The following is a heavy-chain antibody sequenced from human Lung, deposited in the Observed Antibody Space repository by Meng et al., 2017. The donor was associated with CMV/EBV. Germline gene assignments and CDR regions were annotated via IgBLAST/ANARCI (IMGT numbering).Heavy chain of an antibody. J-gene: IGHJ4*02. Sequence: GESLKISCVASGFSFNNYGMYWVRQAPGKGLEWVAVIWPDGNYKHHADSVKGRFTVSRGNSKHTLYLQMNRLRAEDTAIYYCAKDGLFINDFWTGYSYLDFWGQGTPVTVSS. CDR2: IWPDGNYK. D-gene: IGHD3/OR15-3a*01. CDR3: AKDGLFINDFWTGYSYLDF. V-gene: IGHV3-33*06. CDR1: GFSFNNYG.